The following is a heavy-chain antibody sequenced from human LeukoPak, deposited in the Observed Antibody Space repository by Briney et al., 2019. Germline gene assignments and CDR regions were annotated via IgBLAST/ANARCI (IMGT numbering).Heavy chain of an antibody. CDR2: IYYSGST. D-gene: IGHD2-2*01. CDR1: GGSISSSSYY. V-gene: IGHV4-39*02. CDR3: ARDGYAGRSLNWFDP. J-gene: IGHJ5*02. Sequence: SETLSLTCTVSGGSISSSSYYWGWIRQPPGKGLEWIGSIYYSGSTYYNPSLKSRVTISVDTSKNQFSLKLSSVTAADTAVYYCARDGYAGRSLNWFDPWGQGTLVTVSS.